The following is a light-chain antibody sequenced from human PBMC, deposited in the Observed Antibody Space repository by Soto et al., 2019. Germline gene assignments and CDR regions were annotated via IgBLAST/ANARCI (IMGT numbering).Light chain of an antibody. J-gene: IGKJ1*01. CDR1: QDIRSS. V-gene: IGKV1-9*01. Sequence: DIQLTQSPSFLSASVGDRLTITCRASQDIRSSLAWYQQKPGKAPNLLIYTVSTLQSGVPSRFSGSRSGTEFTLTISSLQPEDFATYYCLQYQSYWTFGQGTKVEVK. CDR3: LQYQSYWT. CDR2: TVS.